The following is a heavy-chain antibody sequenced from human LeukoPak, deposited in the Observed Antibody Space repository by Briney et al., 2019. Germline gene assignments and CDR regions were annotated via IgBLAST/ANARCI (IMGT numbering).Heavy chain of an antibody. CDR3: ARGHSGYDG. J-gene: IGHJ4*02. CDR1: GFTFSSYA. Sequence: GGSLRLSCAASGFTFSSYAMGWVRQAPGKGLEWVSAISGSGGSTYYADSVKGRFTISRDNSKDTLYLQMNSLRAEDTAVYYCARGHSGYDGWGQGTLVTVSS. V-gene: IGHV3-23*01. CDR2: ISGSGGST. D-gene: IGHD5-12*01.